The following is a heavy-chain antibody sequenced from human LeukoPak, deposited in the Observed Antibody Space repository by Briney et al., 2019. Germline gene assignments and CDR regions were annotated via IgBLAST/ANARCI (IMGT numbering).Heavy chain of an antibody. D-gene: IGHD5-18*01. CDR1: GGSIISSNYY. J-gene: IGHJ4*02. V-gene: IGHV4-39*01. Sequence: SETLSLTCTVSGGSIISSNYYWGWIRQPPGKGLEWIGTIYYSGSTYYNPSLNSRVTMSADTSKNQFSLKLSSVTAADTAMYYCASAQLWPSYFDYWGQGTLVTVSS. CDR2: IYYSGST. CDR3: ASAQLWPSYFDY.